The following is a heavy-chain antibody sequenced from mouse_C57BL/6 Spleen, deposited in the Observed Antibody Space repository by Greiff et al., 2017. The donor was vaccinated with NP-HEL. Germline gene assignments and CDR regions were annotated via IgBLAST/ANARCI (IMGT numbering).Heavy chain of an antibody. CDR1: GFTFSSYA. CDR3: ARDQGDPPWFAY. CDR2: ISDGGSYT. D-gene: IGHD3-2*02. J-gene: IGHJ3*01. Sequence: EVKLVESGGGLVKPGGSLKLSCAASGFTFSSYAMSWVRQTPEKRLEWVATISDGGSYTYYPDNVKGRFTISRDNAKNNLYLQMSHLKSEDTAMYYCARDQGDPPWFAYWGQGTLVTVSA. V-gene: IGHV5-4*01.